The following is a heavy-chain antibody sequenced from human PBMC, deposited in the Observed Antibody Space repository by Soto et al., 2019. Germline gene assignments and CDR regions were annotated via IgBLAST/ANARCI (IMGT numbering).Heavy chain of an antibody. CDR3: ASHRGNTFGPYDD. CDR2: IYHSGST. D-gene: IGHD3-16*01. Sequence: NPSETLSLTCTVSGGSISSYYWSWIRQPPGKGLEWIGYIYHSGSTNHNPSLKSRVIISVDKSRNQFSLKLSSVTAADTAVYFCASHRGNTFGPYDDWGQGTQVTVS. J-gene: IGHJ4*01. V-gene: IGHV4-59*12. CDR1: GGSISSYY.